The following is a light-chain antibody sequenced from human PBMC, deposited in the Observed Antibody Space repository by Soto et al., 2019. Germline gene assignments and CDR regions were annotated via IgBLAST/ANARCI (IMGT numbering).Light chain of an antibody. CDR1: SSDVGAYNY. J-gene: IGLJ3*02. CDR3: CSYAGSYSWV. Sequence: QSVLTQPRSVSGSPGQSVTISCTGTSSDVGAYNYVSWYQHHPGKAPKVMIYDVSERPSGVPDRFSGSKSDNKASLTISGLQAEDEADYYCCSYAGSYSWVFCGGTKLTVL. CDR2: DVS. V-gene: IGLV2-11*01.